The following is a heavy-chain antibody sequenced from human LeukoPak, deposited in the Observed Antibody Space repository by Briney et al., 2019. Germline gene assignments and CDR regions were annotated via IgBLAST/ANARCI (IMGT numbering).Heavy chain of an antibody. CDR1: GYTFTSYG. J-gene: IGHJ6*03. Sequence: ASVKVSCKASGYTFTSYGISWVRQATGQGLEWMGWMNPNSGNTGYAQKFQGRVTITRNTSISTAYMELSSLRSEDTAVYYCAREGYQLLFNYYYYMDVWGKGTTVTVSS. D-gene: IGHD2-2*01. CDR2: MNPNSGNT. V-gene: IGHV1-8*03. CDR3: AREGYQLLFNYYYYMDV.